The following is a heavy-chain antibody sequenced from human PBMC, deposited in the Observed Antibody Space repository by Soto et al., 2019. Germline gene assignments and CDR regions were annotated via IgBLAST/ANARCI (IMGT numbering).Heavy chain of an antibody. V-gene: IGHV4-59*08. CDR1: GGSISSYY. Sequence: SETLSLTCTVSGGSISSYYWSWIRQPPGKGLEWIGYIYYSGSTNYNPSLKSRVTISVDTSKNQFFLKLSSVTAADTAVYYCARLSPNITGTTSPTDYWGQGTLVTVSS. CDR3: ARLSPNITGTTSPTDY. J-gene: IGHJ4*02. CDR2: IYYSGST. D-gene: IGHD1-7*01.